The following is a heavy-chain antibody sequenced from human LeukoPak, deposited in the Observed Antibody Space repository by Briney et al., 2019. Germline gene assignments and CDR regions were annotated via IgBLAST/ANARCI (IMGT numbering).Heavy chain of an antibody. CDR2: ISYDGSNK. CDR3: AKPTLYGSSWYFFDY. J-gene: IGHJ4*02. D-gene: IGHD6-13*01. CDR1: GFTFGDYA. V-gene: IGHV3-30-3*02. Sequence: PGGSLRLYCTASGFTFGDYAMSWFRQAPGKGLEWVAVISYDGSNKYYADSVKGRFTISRDNSKNTLYLQMNSLRAEDTAVYCCAKPTLYGSSWYFFDYWGQGTLVTVSS.